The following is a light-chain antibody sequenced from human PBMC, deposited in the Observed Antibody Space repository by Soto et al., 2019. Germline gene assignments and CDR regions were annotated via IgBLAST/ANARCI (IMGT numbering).Light chain of an antibody. J-gene: IGLJ3*02. CDR3: QSYDTSLSGSGV. CDR1: NSNLGAGYD. Sequence: QSVLTQPPSVSGSPGPRVTISCTGSNSNLGAGYDVHWYQHLPGTPPKLLIYGNSNRPSGVPDRFSGSKSGTSASLAITGLQAEDEADYYCQSYDTSLSGSGVFGGGTKLTVL. CDR2: GNS. V-gene: IGLV1-40*01.